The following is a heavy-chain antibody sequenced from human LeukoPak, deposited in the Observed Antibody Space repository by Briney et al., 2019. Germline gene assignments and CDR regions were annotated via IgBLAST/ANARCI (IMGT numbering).Heavy chain of an antibody. CDR2: ISSSSSYI. J-gene: IGHJ6*04. D-gene: IGHD1-1*01. CDR3: ARDPQGTTGTTGGMDV. V-gene: IGHV3-21*01. CDR1: GFTFSSYS. Sequence: PGGSLRLSCAAFGFTFSSYSMNWDRQAPGKGLEWVSSISSSSSYIYYADSVKGRFTISRDNAKNSLYLQMNSLRAEDTAVYYCARDPQGTTGTTGGMDVWGKGTRVTVSS.